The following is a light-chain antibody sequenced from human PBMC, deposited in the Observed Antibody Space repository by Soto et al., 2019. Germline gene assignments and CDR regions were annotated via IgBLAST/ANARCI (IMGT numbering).Light chain of an antibody. CDR1: QSVSSY. CDR3: QQRSNWRT. Sequence: EIVLTQSPATLSLSPGERATLSCRASQSVSSYLAWYQQKPGQAPRLLIYDASNRATGSPARFSGSGSGTDFTLTISSLEPEDFAVYYCQQRSNWRTFGGGTKIEIK. J-gene: IGKJ4*01. V-gene: IGKV3-11*01. CDR2: DAS.